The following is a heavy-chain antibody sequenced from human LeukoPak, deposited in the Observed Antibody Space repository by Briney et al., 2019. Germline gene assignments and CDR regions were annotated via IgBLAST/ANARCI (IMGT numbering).Heavy chain of an antibody. CDR3: AREGQVATMENWFDP. CDR2: INPNSGGT. Sequence: ASVKVSCKASGYTFTGYYMHWVRQAPGQGLEWMGWINPNSGGTNYAQKFQGRVTITRDTFISTAYMEPSRLRSDDTAVYYCAREGQVATMENWFDPWGQGTLVTVSS. V-gene: IGHV1-2*02. CDR1: GYTFTGYY. J-gene: IGHJ5*02. D-gene: IGHD5-12*01.